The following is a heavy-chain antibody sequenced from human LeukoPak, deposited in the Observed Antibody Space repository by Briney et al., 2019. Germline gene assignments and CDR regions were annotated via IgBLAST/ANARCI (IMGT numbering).Heavy chain of an antibody. CDR1: GFPFSSYA. V-gene: IGHV3-30-3*01. J-gene: IGHJ4*02. CDR3: ARDTIAAAGIFDY. D-gene: IGHD6-13*01. CDR2: ISYDGSNK. Sequence: GGSLRVSCAASGFPFSSYAMHWVRQAPGKGLEWVAVISYDGSNKYYADSVKGRFTISRDNSKNTLYLQMNSLRAEDTAVYYYARDTIAAAGIFDYWGQGTLVTVSS.